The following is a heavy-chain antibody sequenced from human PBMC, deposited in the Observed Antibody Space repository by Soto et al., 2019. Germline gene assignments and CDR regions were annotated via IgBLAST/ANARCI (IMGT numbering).Heavy chain of an antibody. CDR1: GFTFSSHG. J-gene: IGHJ6*02. CDR2: IWYDGSNK. CDR3: ARDLSSTYYYGMDV. V-gene: IGHV3-33*01. Sequence: PGGSLRLSCAASGFTFSSHGMHWVRQAPGKGLEWVAVIWYDGSNKYYADSVKGRFTISRDNSKNTLYLQMNSLSAEDTAVYYCARDLSSTYYYGMDVWGQGTTVTVSS. D-gene: IGHD2-2*01.